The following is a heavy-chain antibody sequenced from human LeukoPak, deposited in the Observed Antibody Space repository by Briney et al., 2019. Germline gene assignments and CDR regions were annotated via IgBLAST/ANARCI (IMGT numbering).Heavy chain of an antibody. CDR3: ARRASGSYPDYFDS. CDR2: IHYSGST. J-gene: IGHJ4*02. Sequence: PSETLSLTCTFSGGSSVSYYWNWIRQSPGKGLEWIGDIHYSGSTKYNPSLKSRATISVDTSKNLVPLKLSSVTAGDTAVYYCARRASGSYPDYFDSWGQGTLVTVSS. D-gene: IGHD1-26*01. CDR1: GGSSVSYY. V-gene: IGHV4-59*08.